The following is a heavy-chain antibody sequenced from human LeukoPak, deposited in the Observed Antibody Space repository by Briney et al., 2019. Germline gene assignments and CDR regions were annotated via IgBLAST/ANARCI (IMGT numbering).Heavy chain of an antibody. J-gene: IGHJ4*02. CDR3: AKDPPSSGTTFDY. CDR1: RFMFSSNW. CDR2: IKEDGTET. Sequence: QAGGSLRLSCAASRFMFSSNWMSWVRLAPGKGLEWVANIKEDGTETYYVDSVKGRFTISRDNAKNSLYLQMNSLRVEDTAVYYCAKDPPSSGTTFDYWGQGTLVTVSS. D-gene: IGHD2/OR15-2a*01. V-gene: IGHV3-7*03.